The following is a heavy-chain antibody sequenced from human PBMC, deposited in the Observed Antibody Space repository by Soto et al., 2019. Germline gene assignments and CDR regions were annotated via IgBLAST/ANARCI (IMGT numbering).Heavy chain of an antibody. V-gene: IGHV5-51*07. Sequence: GESLKISCNGSGYNFANYWIGWVHQMPGKGLEWMGMIFPGDSDTKNSPSLQGQITMSVDKSDSSAYLQWRSLKASDTAMYYCAAGYTTGPDAFDIWGQGTMVTVSS. CDR2: IFPGDSDT. CDR1: GYNFANYW. J-gene: IGHJ3*02. D-gene: IGHD6-13*01. CDR3: AAGYTTGPDAFDI.